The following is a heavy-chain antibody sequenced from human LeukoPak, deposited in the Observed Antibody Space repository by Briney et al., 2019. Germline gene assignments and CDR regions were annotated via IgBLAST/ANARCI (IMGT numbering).Heavy chain of an antibody. CDR1: GGSISSGDYY. CDR2: IYYSGTA. D-gene: IGHD3-3*01. J-gene: IGHJ6*02. V-gene: IGHV4-30-4*01. CDR3: ARDGDSYGMDV. Sequence: PSQTLSLTCSVSGGSISSGDYYWSWIRQPPGKGLEWIGYIYYSGTAYYNPSLKSRVTISVDTSKNQFSLKLSSVTAADTAVYYCARDGDSYGMDVWGQGTTVTVSS.